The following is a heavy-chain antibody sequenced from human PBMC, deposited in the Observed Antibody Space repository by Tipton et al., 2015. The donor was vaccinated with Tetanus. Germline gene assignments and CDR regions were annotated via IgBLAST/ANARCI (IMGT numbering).Heavy chain of an antibody. J-gene: IGHJ4*02. V-gene: IGHV3-23*01. CDR3: AKEKAQAIVATSHFDY. Sequence: SGFTFSSYAMSWVRQAPGKGLEWVSAISGSGGGTCYADSVKGRFTISRDNSKNTLYLQMNSLRAEDTAVYYCAKEKAQAIVATSHFDYWGQGTLVTVSS. CDR2: ISGSGGGT. CDR1: GFTFSSYA. D-gene: IGHD5-12*01.